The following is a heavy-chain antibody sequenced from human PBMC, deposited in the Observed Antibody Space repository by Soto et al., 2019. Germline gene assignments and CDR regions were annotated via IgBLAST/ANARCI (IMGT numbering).Heavy chain of an antibody. Sequence: QVKLVESGGGVVQPGRSLRLSCAASGFNVSAYTMHWVRQAPGKGLEWVAVISSDGNHKYYTDSVKGRFTISRDTSTNPMYLQMNSLRAEDTAVYYCARSEQPLFDYWGQGTLVTVST. CDR2: ISSDGNHK. CDR3: ARSEQPLFDY. J-gene: IGHJ4*02. V-gene: IGHV3-30-3*01. D-gene: IGHD1-26*01. CDR1: GFNVSAYT.